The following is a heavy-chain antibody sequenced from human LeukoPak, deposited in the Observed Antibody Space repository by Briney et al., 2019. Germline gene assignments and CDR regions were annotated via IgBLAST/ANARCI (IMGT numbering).Heavy chain of an antibody. CDR2: INHSGEA. Sequence: SETLSLTCAVHGGSLSGYYWSWIRQAPGKGLEWIGEINHSGEAIENPSLRRRVTISLDTSKNQFSLKLSSVTAADTAVYYCARGDSSGYSAFDYWGQGTLVTVSS. CDR1: GGSLSGYY. V-gene: IGHV4-34*01. D-gene: IGHD3-22*01. J-gene: IGHJ4*02. CDR3: ARGDSSGYSAFDY.